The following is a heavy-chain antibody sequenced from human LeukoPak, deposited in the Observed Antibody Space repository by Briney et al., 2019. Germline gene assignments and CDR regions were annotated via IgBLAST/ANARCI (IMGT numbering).Heavy chain of an antibody. D-gene: IGHD6-19*01. Sequence: SETLSLTCTVSGGSISSSSYYWGWIRQPPGKGLEWIGSIYYSGSTYYNPSLKSRVTISVDTSKNQFSLTLSSVTAADTAVYYCARVRGSGSGWYRVVYFDYWGQGTLVTVSS. CDR3: ARVRGSGSGWYRVVYFDY. CDR2: IYYSGST. CDR1: GGSISSSSYY. J-gene: IGHJ4*02. V-gene: IGHV4-39*07.